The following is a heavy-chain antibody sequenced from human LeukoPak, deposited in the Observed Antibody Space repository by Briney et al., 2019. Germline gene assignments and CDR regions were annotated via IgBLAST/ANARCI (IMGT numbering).Heavy chain of an antibody. CDR2: ISYDGSNK. CDR1: GFTFRNYG. D-gene: IGHD3-9*01. J-gene: IGHJ3*02. Sequence: GGSLRLSCAASGFTFRNYGMHWVRQAPGKGLDWVAVISYDGSNKYYADSVKGRFTISRDNSKNTLYLQMNSLRAEDTAVYYCAKVRYFGPSAFDIWGQGTMVTISS. V-gene: IGHV3-30*18. CDR3: AKVRYFGPSAFDI.